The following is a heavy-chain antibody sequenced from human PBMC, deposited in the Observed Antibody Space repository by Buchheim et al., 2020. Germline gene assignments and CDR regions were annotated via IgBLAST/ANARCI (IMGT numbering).Heavy chain of an antibody. Sequence: QVQLQESGPGLVKPSETLSLTCTVPGGPTSSNYWNWIRQPPGRGLEWIGHISYSGSTNYNHSLKSRVTILVDTSKNQFSMRLSSVTAADTAVYHCAKGYWSSNSCHNWFDPWGQGTL. CDR3: AKGYWSSNSCHNWFDP. CDR1: GGPTSSNY. CDR2: ISYSGST. D-gene: IGHD2-2*01. J-gene: IGHJ5*02. V-gene: IGHV4-59*01.